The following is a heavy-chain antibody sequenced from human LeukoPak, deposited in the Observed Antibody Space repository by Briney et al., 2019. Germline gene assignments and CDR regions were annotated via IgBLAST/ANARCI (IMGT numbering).Heavy chain of an antibody. V-gene: IGHV4-30-4*08. Sequence: SETLSLTCTVSGGSISSGDYYWSWIRQPPGKGLEWIGYIYYSGSTYYNPSLKSRVTISVDTSKNQFSLKLSSVTAADTAVYFWGRGRPFLELSFFLLHLDVWGKGTTVTVSS. J-gene: IGHJ6*04. CDR2: IYYSGST. D-gene: IGHD3-3*02. CDR3: GRGRPFLELSFFLLHLDV. CDR1: GGSISSGDYY.